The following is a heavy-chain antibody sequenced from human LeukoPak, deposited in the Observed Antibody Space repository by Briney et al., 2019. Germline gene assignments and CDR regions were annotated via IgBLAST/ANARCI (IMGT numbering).Heavy chain of an antibody. D-gene: IGHD3-22*01. CDR1: GFTFDDYA. Sequence: GGSLRLSCAASGFTFDDYAMHWVRQAPGKGQEWVSGISWNSGSIGYADSVKGRFTISRDNAKNSLYLQMNSLRAEDTALYYCAKDMRYDSSGYSFDYWGQGTLVTVSS. CDR2: ISWNSGSI. CDR3: AKDMRYDSSGYSFDY. J-gene: IGHJ4*02. V-gene: IGHV3-9*01.